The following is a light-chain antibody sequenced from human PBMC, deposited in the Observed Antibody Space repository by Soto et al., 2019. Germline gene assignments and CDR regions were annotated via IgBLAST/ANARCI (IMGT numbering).Light chain of an antibody. CDR2: AAS. J-gene: IGKJ1*01. CDR3: QQYGSAPRT. CDR1: ESVSSNY. Sequence: EFVLTQSPGTLSSSPGERATLSCRASESVSSNYLAWYQQRPGQAPRLLIYAASNRARGIPDRFGGSGSGTDLTLTVSRLEPEDFAVYYCQQYGSAPRTFGQGTKV. V-gene: IGKV3-20*01.